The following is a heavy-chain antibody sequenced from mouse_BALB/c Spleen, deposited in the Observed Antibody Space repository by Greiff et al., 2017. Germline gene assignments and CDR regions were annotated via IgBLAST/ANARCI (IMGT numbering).Heavy chain of an antibody. J-gene: IGHJ4*01. V-gene: IGHV5-17*02. CDR3: ARDDRMDY. CDR2: ISSGSSTI. D-gene: IGHD2-3*01. CDR1: GFTISSFG. Sequence: EVQLVESGGGLVQPGGSRKLSCAASGFTISSFGMHWVRQAPEKGLEWVAYISSGSSTIYYADTVKGRFTISRDNPKNTLFLQMTSLRSEDTAMYYCARDDRMDYWGQGTSVTVSS.